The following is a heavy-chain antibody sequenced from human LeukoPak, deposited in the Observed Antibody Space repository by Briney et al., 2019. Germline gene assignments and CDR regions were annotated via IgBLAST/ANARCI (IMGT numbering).Heavy chain of an antibody. V-gene: IGHV3-66*01. Sequence: GGSLRLSCAASGFTVSNNYMSWVRQAPGKGLEWVSVIYSGGSTYYADSVKGRFTISRDSSKNTLYLQMSSLRAEDTAVYYCARDSGVVVVTDAFDIWGQGTMVTVSS. CDR1: GFTVSNNY. CDR3: ARDSGVVVVTDAFDI. D-gene: IGHD3-22*01. CDR2: IYSGGST. J-gene: IGHJ3*02.